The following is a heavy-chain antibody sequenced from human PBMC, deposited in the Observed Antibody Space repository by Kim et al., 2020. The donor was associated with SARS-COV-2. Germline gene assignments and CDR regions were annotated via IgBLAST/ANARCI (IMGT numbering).Heavy chain of an antibody. CDR3: AKNNWSDYCDYIGPPYYFDY. V-gene: IGHV3-11*06. J-gene: IGHJ4*02. D-gene: IGHD4-17*01. Sequence: RFTISRDNAKNSLYLQMNSLRAEDTAVYYCAKNNWSDYCDYIGPPYYFDYWGQGTLVTVSS.